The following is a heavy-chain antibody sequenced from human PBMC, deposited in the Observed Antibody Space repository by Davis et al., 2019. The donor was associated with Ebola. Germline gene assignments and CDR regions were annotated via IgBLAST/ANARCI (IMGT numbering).Heavy chain of an antibody. V-gene: IGHV3-33*01. CDR2: IWYDGSNK. CDR1: GFTFSSYG. J-gene: IGHJ6*04. Sequence: PGGSLRLSCAASGFTFSSYGMHWVRQAPGKGLEWVAVIWYDGSNKYYADSVKGRFTISRDNSKNTLYLQMNSLRAEDTAVYYCARGVEMATYLYYYYGMDVWGKGTTVTVSS. CDR3: ARGVEMATYLYYYYGMDV. D-gene: IGHD5-24*01.